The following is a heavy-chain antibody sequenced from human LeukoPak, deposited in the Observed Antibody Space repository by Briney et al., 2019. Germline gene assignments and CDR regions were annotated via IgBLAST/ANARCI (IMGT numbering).Heavy chain of an antibody. V-gene: IGHV1-2*02. J-gene: IGHJ4*02. CDR1: GYTFTGYY. D-gene: IGHD2-15*01. CDR2: INPNSGGT. CDR3: ARVPAPYCSGGSCYSDFFDY. Sequence: GASVKVSCKASGYTFTGYYMHWVRQAPGQGLEWMGWINPNSGGTNYAQKFQGRVTMTRDTSISTAYMELSRLRSDDTAVYYCARVPAPYCSGGSCYSDFFDYWGQGTLVTVSS.